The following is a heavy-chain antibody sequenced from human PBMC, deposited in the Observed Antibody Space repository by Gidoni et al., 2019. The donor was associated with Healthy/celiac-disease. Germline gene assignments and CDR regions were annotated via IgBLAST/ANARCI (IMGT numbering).Heavy chain of an antibody. J-gene: IGHJ4*02. CDR3: ARARNGVMAQ. V-gene: IGHV4-61*02. D-gene: IGHD3-16*01. CDR2: IYTSGST. CDR1: GGSISSGSYY. Sequence: QVQLQESGPGLVKPSQTLSLTCTVSGGSISSGSYYWSWIRQPAGKGLEWIGRIYTSGSTNYNPSLKSRVTISVDTSKNQFSLKLSSVTAADTAVYYCARARNGVMAQWGQGTLVTVSS.